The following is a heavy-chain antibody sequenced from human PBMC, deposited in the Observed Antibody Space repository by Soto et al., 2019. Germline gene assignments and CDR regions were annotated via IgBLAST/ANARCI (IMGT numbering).Heavy chain of an antibody. J-gene: IGHJ4*02. D-gene: IGHD2-21*02. CDR2: VVVASGDT. Sequence: ASVKVSCKASGPTFSRSAMQWVRQARGQRLEWIGWVVVASGDTHYSQRFKDRVTITRDMSTSTVYMELNALRSEDTAMYYCASASSGGDCLFDYWGPGTLVTVSS. V-gene: IGHV1-58*02. CDR1: GPTFSRSA. CDR3: ASASSGGDCLFDY.